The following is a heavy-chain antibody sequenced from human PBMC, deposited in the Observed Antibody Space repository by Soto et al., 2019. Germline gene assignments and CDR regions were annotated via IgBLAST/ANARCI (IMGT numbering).Heavy chain of an antibody. V-gene: IGHV1-69*01. J-gene: IGHJ4*02. D-gene: IGHD2-15*01. CDR3: ARVLTSSCGSVLAGVH. CDR1: GGTCSSYA. CDR2: IIPILGTA. Sequence: QVQLVQSGAEVKKPGSSVKVSCKASGGTCSSYAIRWVRQAPGQGLEWLGGIIPILGTANYAQKFQGRVTITADESTSTAYMGLSSLRSEATAVYYCARVLTSSCGSVLAGVHWCQGTLVTVSS.